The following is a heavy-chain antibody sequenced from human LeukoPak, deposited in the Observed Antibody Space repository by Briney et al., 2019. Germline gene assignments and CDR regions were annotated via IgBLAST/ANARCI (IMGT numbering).Heavy chain of an antibody. CDR1: GFTFSRHW. V-gene: IGHV3-7*01. CDR2: INQDGSGK. Sequence: PGGSLRLSCATSGFTFSRHWMSWVRQAPGKGREWVANINQDGSGKYYVDSVKGRFTISRDNAKNSLYLQMNSLRSEDTAIYYCAEGTTGWGQGTLVTVSS. CDR3: AEGTTG. J-gene: IGHJ1*01. D-gene: IGHD1-1*01.